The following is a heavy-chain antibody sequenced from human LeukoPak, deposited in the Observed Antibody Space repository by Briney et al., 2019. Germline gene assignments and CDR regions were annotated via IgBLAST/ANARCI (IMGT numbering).Heavy chain of an antibody. V-gene: IGHV4-39*07. CDR1: GGSISSSSYY. CDR3: AREPSIGRGVIITAHDAFDI. D-gene: IGHD3-10*01. Sequence: SETLSLTCTVSGGSISSSSYYWGWIRQPPGKGLEWIGSIYYSGSTYYNPSLKSRVTISVDTSKNQFSLKLSSVTAADTAVYYCAREPSIGRGVIITAHDAFDIWGQGTMVTVSS. CDR2: IYYSGST. J-gene: IGHJ3*02.